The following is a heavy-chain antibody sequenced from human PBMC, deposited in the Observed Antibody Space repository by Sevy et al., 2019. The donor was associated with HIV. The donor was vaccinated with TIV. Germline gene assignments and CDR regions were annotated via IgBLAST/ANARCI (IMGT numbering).Heavy chain of an antibody. CDR1: GFTFDDYW. CDR3: ARRYFDL. Sequence: GGSLRLSCAASGFTFDDYWMQWVRQAPGQWLEWVANIRQDGNELYYADSVKGRFTISRDNAKESLFLQMTNLRVEDTAIYYCARRYFDLWGQGTLVTVSS. V-gene: IGHV3-7*01. J-gene: IGHJ4*02. CDR2: IRQDGNEL.